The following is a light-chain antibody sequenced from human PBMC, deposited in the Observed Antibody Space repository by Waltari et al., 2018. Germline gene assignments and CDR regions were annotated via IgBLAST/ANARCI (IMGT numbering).Light chain of an antibody. V-gene: IGKV3-11*01. CDR3: QQRSNWPPGLT. CDR1: QSVSSY. Sequence: EIVLTQSPATLSLSPGERATLPCRASQSVSSYLAWYQQKPGQAPRLLIYDASNRATGIPARFSGSGSGTDFTLTNSSLEPEDFAVYYCQQRSNWPPGLTFGGGTKVEIK. J-gene: IGKJ4*01. CDR2: DAS.